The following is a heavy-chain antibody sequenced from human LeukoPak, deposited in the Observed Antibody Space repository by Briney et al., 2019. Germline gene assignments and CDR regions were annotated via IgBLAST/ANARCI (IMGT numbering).Heavy chain of an antibody. CDR1: GGSISSYY. V-gene: IGHV4-59*12. D-gene: IGHD6-25*01. CDR3: ARDLGQRRLDY. CDR2: IYYSGST. Sequence: SETLSLTCTVSGGSISSYYWSWIRQPPGKGLEWIGYIYYSGSTNYNPSLKSRVTISVDTSKNQFSLKLSSVTAADTAVYYCARDLGQRRLDYWGQGTLVTVSS. J-gene: IGHJ4*02.